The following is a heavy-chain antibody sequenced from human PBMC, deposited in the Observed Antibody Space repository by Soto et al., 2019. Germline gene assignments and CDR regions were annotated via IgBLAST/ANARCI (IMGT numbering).Heavy chain of an antibody. Sequence: GASVKVSCKASGGTFSSYAISWVRQAPGQGLEWMGGIIPIFGTANYAQKFQGRVTITADESTSTAYMELSSLRSEDTAVYYCARAPLARYSKALKDAFDIWGQGTMVTVSS. CDR1: GGTFSSYA. D-gene: IGHD2-15*01. CDR2: IIPIFGTA. V-gene: IGHV1-69*13. J-gene: IGHJ3*02. CDR3: ARAPLARYSKALKDAFDI.